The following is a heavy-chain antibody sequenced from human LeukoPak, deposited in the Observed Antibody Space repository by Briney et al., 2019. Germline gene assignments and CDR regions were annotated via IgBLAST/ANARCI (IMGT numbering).Heavy chain of an antibody. J-gene: IGHJ4*02. CDR3: ARASLYFAGYYYDF. D-gene: IGHD3-9*01. V-gene: IGHV3-23*01. CDR2: ISYSGGST. CDR1: GFTFNNFA. Sequence: GGSLRLSCAVSGFTFNNFAMTWVRQARGKGLEWVSSISYSGGSTYYADSVKGRFTISRDNSRNTLYLQMNSLRVEDTAIYFCARASLYFAGYYYDFWSQGTRVTVSS.